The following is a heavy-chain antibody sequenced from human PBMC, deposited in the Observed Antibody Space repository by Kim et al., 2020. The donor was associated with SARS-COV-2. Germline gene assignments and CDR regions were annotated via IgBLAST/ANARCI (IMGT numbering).Heavy chain of an antibody. CDR1: GGSISSGSYY. CDR3: ARGSMVRGSSYFDY. V-gene: IGHV4-61*02. D-gene: IGHD3-10*01. Sequence: SETLSLTCTVSGGSISSGSYYWSWIRQPAGKGLEWIGRIYTSGSTNYNPSLKSRVTISVDTSKNRFSLKLSTVTAADTAVYYCARGSMVRGSSYFDYLGQGTLVTVSS. CDR2: IYTSGST. J-gene: IGHJ4*02.